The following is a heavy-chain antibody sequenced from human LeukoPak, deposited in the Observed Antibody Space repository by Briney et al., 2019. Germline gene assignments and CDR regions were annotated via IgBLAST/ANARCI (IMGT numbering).Heavy chain of an antibody. Sequence: PGGSLRLSCAASGFTFSSYAMSWVRQAPGKGLEWVSVIFSGGSTYYADSVKGRFTISRDNSKNTMYLQMNSLRAEDTAVYYCARGGSGRYFSAFDIWGQGTMVTVSS. CDR3: ARGGSGRYFSAFDI. CDR1: GFTFSSYA. V-gene: IGHV3-66*01. D-gene: IGHD1-26*01. J-gene: IGHJ3*02. CDR2: IFSGGST.